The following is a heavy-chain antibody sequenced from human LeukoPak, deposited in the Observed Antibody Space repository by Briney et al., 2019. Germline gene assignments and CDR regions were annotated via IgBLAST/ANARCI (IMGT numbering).Heavy chain of an antibody. J-gene: IGHJ4*02. V-gene: IGHV1-69*13. CDR2: IIPIFGTA. CDR1: GGTFSSYA. Sequence: SVKGSCKASGGTFSSYAISWVRQAPGQGLEWMGGIIPIFGTANYAQKFQGRVTITADESTSTAYMELSSLRSEDTAVYYCASTLRYDSSGYPFDYWGQGTLVTVSS. CDR3: ASTLRYDSSGYPFDY. D-gene: IGHD3-22*01.